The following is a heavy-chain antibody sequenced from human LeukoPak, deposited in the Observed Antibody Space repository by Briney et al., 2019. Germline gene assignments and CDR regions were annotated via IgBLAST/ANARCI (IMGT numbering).Heavy chain of an antibody. D-gene: IGHD6-6*01. J-gene: IGHJ6*02. CDR3: ARGPRSSDYYGVDV. CDR1: GGSISSYY. CDR2: IYNSENT. Sequence: SETLSLTCTVPGGSISSYYWSWIRQPAGEGLEWIGRIYNSENTNFNPSLKSRVTMSVDTSKKQFSLKLSSVTAADTAVYYCARGPRSSDYYGVDVWGQGTTVTVSS. V-gene: IGHV4-4*07.